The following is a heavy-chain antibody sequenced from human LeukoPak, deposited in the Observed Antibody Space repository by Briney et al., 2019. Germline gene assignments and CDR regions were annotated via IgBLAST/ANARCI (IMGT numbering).Heavy chain of an antibody. V-gene: IGHV1-2*02. Sequence: ASVMVSCKSPGYTFSDYYMHWVRQAPGQGLEWMGWINPNSGGTNYAQKFQGRVTMTTDTSISTAYMEVSRLRSDDTAVYYCARVRIGQQLDKYYYYAMDVWGQGTTVTVSS. CDR3: ARVRIGQQLDKYYYYAMDV. CDR2: INPNSGGT. D-gene: IGHD6-13*01. J-gene: IGHJ6*02. CDR1: GYTFSDYY.